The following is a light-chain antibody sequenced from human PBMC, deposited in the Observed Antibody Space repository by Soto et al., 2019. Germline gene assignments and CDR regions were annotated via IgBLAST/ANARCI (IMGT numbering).Light chain of an antibody. CDR3: SSYAGSNNFVV. CDR2: EVS. J-gene: IGLJ2*01. CDR1: SSDVGGYNY. Sequence: QAVVTQPPSASGSPGQSVTISCTGTSSDVGGYNYVSWYQQHPGKAPKLMIYEVSKRPSGVPDRFSGSKSGNTASLTVSGLQAEDEADCYCSSYAGSNNFVVFGGGTQLTVL. V-gene: IGLV2-8*01.